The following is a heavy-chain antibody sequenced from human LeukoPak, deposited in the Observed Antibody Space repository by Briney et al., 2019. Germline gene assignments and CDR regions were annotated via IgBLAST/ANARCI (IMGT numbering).Heavy chain of an antibody. CDR3: ARQPLVRDCGGDCEFDY. D-gene: IGHD2-21*02. CDR1: GYSFTSYW. Sequence: GESLKISCKGSGYSFTSYWIGWVRQMPGKGLEWMGIIYPGDSDTRYSPSFQGQVTISADKSISTAYLQWTSLKASDTAIYYCARQPLVRDCGGDCEFDYWGQGTRVSVSS. CDR2: IYPGDSDT. J-gene: IGHJ4*02. V-gene: IGHV5-51*01.